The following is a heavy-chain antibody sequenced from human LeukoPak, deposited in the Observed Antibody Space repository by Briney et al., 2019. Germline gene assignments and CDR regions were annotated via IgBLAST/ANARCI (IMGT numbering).Heavy chain of an antibody. V-gene: IGHV3-30*18. CDR1: GFSFSSYG. Sequence: GTSLRLSCAVSGFSFSSYGMHWVRQAPGKGLEWVSVISYDESSRYYADSVKGRFTISKDNSKNTLYLQMNSLRAEDTAVYYCAKQREGISWSPDYWGQGTLVTVSS. D-gene: IGHD6-13*01. CDR2: ISYDESSR. J-gene: IGHJ4*02. CDR3: AKQREGISWSPDY.